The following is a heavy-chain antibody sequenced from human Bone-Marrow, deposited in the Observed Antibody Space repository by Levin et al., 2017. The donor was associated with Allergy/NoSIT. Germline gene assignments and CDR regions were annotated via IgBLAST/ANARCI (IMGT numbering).Heavy chain of an antibody. V-gene: IGHV3-74*03. CDR3: ARVRCTGGDCYHYYGMDV. D-gene: IGHD2-8*02. CDR2: INYDGSTT. J-gene: IGHJ6*02. CDR1: GFSFSNFW. Sequence: GESLKISCAASGFSFSNFWMHWVRQVPGKGLVWVSRINYDGSTTTYADSVKGRFTISRDSAKNTLYLQMNNLRGEDTAVYFCARVRCTGGDCYHYYGMDVWGQGTTVTVSS.